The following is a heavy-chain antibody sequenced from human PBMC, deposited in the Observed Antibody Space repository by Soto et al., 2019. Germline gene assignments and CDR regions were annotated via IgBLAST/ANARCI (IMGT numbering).Heavy chain of an antibody. Sequence: QVLLLQSGAEVKKPGSSVKVSCKASGGTFNTYTMTWVRQAPGQGLEWMGGIIPLFGTANYPQKFQGRVTITADESTSTAYMELSSLRSEDTPVYYCARSQDSSGDWNNYLDPWGQGTLVTVSS. CDR2: IIPLFGTA. D-gene: IGHD3-22*01. V-gene: IGHV1-69*01. CDR1: GGTFNTYT. J-gene: IGHJ5*02. CDR3: ARSQDSSGDWNNYLDP.